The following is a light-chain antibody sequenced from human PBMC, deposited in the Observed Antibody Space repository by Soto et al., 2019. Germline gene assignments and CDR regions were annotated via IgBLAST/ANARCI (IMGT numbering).Light chain of an antibody. CDR2: DVN. V-gene: IGLV2-11*01. CDR1: SNDVGAYDH. CDR3: SSFAGTYTLYI. J-gene: IGLJ1*01. Sequence: QSALTQPLSVSRSPGQSVAISCTGTSNDVGAYDHVSWYQHSPDKAPKLLIFDVNKRPSGVPDRFSGSKSGNTASLTISGLQADDEAEYFCSSFAGTYTLYIFGSGTKVTVL.